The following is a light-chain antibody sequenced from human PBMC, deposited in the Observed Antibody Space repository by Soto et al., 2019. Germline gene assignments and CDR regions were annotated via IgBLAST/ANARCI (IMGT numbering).Light chain of an antibody. V-gene: IGLV3-25*03. Sequence: SYELTQPPSVSVSPGQTARITCSGDALPEQYAYWYQQKPGQAPVLVIYKDNERPSGIPERFSGSSSGTTVTLTISGVQAEDEADYYCQSADSSGTFVFGTGTQLTVL. CDR3: QSADSSGTFV. J-gene: IGLJ7*01. CDR1: ALPEQY. CDR2: KDN.